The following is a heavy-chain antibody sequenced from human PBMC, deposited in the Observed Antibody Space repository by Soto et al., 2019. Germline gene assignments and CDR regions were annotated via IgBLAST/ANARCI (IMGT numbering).Heavy chain of an antibody. V-gene: IGHV3-23*01. CDR2: ISGSGGST. CDR3: AKEGGTGPYYYYYGMDV. J-gene: IGHJ6*02. Sequence: GGSLRLSCAASGFTFSSYAMSWVRQAPGKGLEWVSAISGSGGSTYYADSVKGRFTISRDNSKNTLYLQMNSLRAEDTAVYYCAKEGGTGPYYYYYGMDVWGQGTTVTVSS. CDR1: GFTFSSYA. D-gene: IGHD3-16*01.